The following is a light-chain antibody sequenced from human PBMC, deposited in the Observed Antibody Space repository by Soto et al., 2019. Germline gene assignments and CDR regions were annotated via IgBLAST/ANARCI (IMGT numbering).Light chain of an antibody. CDR3: QRYNRHSSYT. CDR2: TAS. J-gene: IGKJ2*01. Sequence: DIQMTQSPSTLAASVGDRVTITCRASQSISTWLAWYQQKPGKAPKLLIYTASSLESGVPSRFSGSGSGTEFTLTISSLQPDDFATYYCQRYNRHSSYTFGQGTKLEIK. CDR1: QSISTW. V-gene: IGKV1-5*03.